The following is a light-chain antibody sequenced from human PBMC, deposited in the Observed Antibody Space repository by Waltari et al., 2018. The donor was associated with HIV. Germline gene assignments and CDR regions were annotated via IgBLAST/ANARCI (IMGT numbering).Light chain of an antibody. J-gene: IGLJ2*01. V-gene: IGLV1-47*01. CDR2: RNN. CDR3: ATWDDSLSGPV. Sequence: QSVLTQPPSVSGTPGQWVTISCSGSSSNIGSNYVYWYQQLPGTAPKLVIYRNNQRPSGVPDRFSGSKSGTSASLAISGLRSEDEADYYCATWDDSLSGPVFGGGTKLTVL. CDR1: SSNIGSNY.